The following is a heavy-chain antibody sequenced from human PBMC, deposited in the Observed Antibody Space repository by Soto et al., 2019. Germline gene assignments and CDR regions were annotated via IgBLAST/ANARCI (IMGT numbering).Heavy chain of an antibody. V-gene: IGHV4-39*01. CDR2: IYYSGST. Sequence: PSETLSLTCTVSGGSISSSSYYWGWIRQPPGKGLEWIGSIYYSGSTYYNPSLKSRVTISVDTSKNQFSLKLSSVTAADTAVYYCARAEVWLDYSSGWDPNWFDPWGQGTLVTVSS. D-gene: IGHD6-19*01. CDR3: ARAEVWLDYSSGWDPNWFDP. J-gene: IGHJ5*02. CDR1: GGSISSSSYY.